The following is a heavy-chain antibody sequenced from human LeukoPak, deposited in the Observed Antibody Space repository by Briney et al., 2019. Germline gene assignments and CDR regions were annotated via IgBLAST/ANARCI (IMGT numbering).Heavy chain of an antibody. CDR3: ARDDCSSISCYHNWFDP. Sequence: GGSLRLSCAASGFTFSSYWMSWVRQAPGKGLEWVANIKQDGSEKYYVDSVKGRFTISRDNAKNSLYLQMDSLRAEDTAVYYCARDDCSSISCYHNWFDPWGQGTLVTVSS. J-gene: IGHJ5*02. CDR2: IKQDGSEK. CDR1: GFTFSSYW. V-gene: IGHV3-7*01. D-gene: IGHD2-2*01.